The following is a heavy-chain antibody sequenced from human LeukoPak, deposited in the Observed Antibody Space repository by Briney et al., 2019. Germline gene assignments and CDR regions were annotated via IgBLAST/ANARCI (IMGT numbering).Heavy chain of an antibody. CDR1: GYTFTSYD. D-gene: IGHD6-19*01. V-gene: IGHV1-8*01. Sequence: ASVKVSCKASGYTFTSYDINWVRQATGQGLEWMGWMNPNSGNTGYAQKFQGRVTMTRNTSISTAYMELSSLRSEDTAVYYCARDDIAVANSIDYWGQGTLVTVSS. CDR3: ARDDIAVANSIDY. J-gene: IGHJ4*02. CDR2: MNPNSGNT.